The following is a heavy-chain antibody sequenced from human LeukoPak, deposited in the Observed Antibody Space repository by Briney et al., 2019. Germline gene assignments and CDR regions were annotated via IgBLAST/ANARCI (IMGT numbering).Heavy chain of an antibody. CDR1: GGSFSGFY. CDR2: NTHAGRT. Sequence: SETLSLTCAVHGGSFSGFYWTWMRQTPGKGPEWIGENTHAGRTAYNPSFRSRATISVDTTHSQSSLQFSSVTAADTAVYYCARGLGEGYPDHWGQGTLVTVSS. J-gene: IGHJ4*02. D-gene: IGHD5-24*01. V-gene: IGHV4-34*01. CDR3: ARGLGEGYPDH.